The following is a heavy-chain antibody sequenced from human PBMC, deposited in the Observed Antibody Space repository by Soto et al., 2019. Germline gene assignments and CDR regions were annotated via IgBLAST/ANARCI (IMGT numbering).Heavy chain of an antibody. Sequence: PGGSLRLSCAASGFSFKNYLMHWVRQAPGKGLVWVSRVDSDGTDTAYADSMKGRFTISRDNAKNTLYLEMNSLRVDDTAVYYCTRVGAGLRAFDIWGQGTMVTVSS. V-gene: IGHV3-74*01. CDR3: TRVGAGLRAFDI. CDR1: GFSFKNYL. D-gene: IGHD6-19*01. CDR2: VDSDGTDT. J-gene: IGHJ3*02.